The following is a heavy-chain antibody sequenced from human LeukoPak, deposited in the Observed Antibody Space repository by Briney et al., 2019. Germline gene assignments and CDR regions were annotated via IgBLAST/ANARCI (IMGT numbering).Heavy chain of an antibody. CDR1: GSSLTTHW. CDR3: ARLASIGLMAQLGY. V-gene: IGHV5-51*01. J-gene: IGHJ4*02. Sequence: GESLKISCKGSGSSLTTHWIGWVRQMPGKGLEWMGIIHPGDSDTRYNPSFQAQVTMAVDKSISTAYLQWSSLKASDTAMYYCARLASIGLMAQLGYWGQGTLVTVSS. D-gene: IGHD3-16*01. CDR2: IHPGDSDT.